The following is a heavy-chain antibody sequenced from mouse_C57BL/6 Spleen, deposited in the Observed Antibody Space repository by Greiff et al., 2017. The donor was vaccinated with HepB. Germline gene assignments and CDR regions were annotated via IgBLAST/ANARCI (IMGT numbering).Heavy chain of an antibody. CDR2: INPSTGGT. J-gene: IGHJ1*03. CDR1: GYSFTGYY. D-gene: IGHD4-1*01. Sequence: EVQLVESGPELVKPGASVKISCKASGYSFTGYYMNWVKQSPEKSLEWIGEINPSTGGTTYNQKFKAKATLTVDKSSSTAYMQLKSLTSEDSAVYYCARTGTRYFDVWGTGTTVTVSS. V-gene: IGHV1-42*01. CDR3: ARTGTRYFDV.